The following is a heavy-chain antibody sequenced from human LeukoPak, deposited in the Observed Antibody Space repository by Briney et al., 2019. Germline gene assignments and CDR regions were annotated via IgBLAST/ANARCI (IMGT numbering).Heavy chain of an antibody. Sequence: GGSLRLSCAASGFTFSSYAMSWDRQAPGKGLEWVSAISGSGGSTYYTDSVKGRFTISRDNSKNTLYLQMNSLRAEDTAVYYCAKDRRRFYGSGSYPFFNGMDVWGQGTTVTVSS. J-gene: IGHJ6*02. CDR2: ISGSGGST. D-gene: IGHD3-10*01. CDR3: AKDRRRFYGSGSYPFFNGMDV. CDR1: GFTFSSYA. V-gene: IGHV3-23*01.